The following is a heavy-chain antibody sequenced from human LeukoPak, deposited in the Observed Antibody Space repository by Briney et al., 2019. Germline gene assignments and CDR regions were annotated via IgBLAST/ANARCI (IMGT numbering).Heavy chain of an antibody. CDR1: GYTFNIYA. J-gene: IGHJ5*02. Sequence: QPGGSLRLSCVASGYTFNIYAMSWVCHAPGKGLGWVSSISSDARRTYYAESVKGRFTIYRDNSKNTVYLQMNSLRAGDTAVYSCAKGGLGAVDYFDPWGQGTLVTVSS. V-gene: IGHV3-23*01. CDR3: AKGGLGAVDYFDP. D-gene: IGHD6-19*01. CDR2: ISSDARRT.